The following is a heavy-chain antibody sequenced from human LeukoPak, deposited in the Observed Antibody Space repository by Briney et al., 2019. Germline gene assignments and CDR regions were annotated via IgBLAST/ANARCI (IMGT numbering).Heavy chain of an antibody. Sequence: GGSLRLSCAASGFTFSSYAMSWVRQAPGKGLEWVSSISGPGGSTYYADSVKGRFAISRDNPKNTLYLQMNSLRAEDTAIYYCAKDLFYCGGDCYSPSSVDYWGQGTLVTVSS. CDR2: ISGPGGST. D-gene: IGHD2-21*02. V-gene: IGHV3-23*01. CDR1: GFTFSSYA. CDR3: AKDLFYCGGDCYSPSSVDY. J-gene: IGHJ4*02.